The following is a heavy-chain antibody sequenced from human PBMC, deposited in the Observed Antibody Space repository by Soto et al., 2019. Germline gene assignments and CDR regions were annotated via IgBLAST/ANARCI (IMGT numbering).Heavy chain of an antibody. J-gene: IGHJ4*02. Sequence: QVQLVQSGAEVKKPGASVKDSCKASGYTFTSYDINWVRQATGQGLEWMGWMNPNSGNTGYAQKFQGRVTMTRNTSISTAYMELSSLRSEDTAVYYCARVGNDYGDFDFDYWGQGTLVTVSS. CDR1: GYTFTSYD. CDR2: MNPNSGNT. V-gene: IGHV1-8*01. D-gene: IGHD4-17*01. CDR3: ARVGNDYGDFDFDY.